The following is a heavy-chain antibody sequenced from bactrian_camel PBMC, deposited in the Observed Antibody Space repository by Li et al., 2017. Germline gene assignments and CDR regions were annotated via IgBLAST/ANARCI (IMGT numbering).Heavy chain of an antibody. J-gene: IGHJ4*01. D-gene: IGHD6*01. CDR1: GSITSTYS. CDR3: AEGRGSRGEHCYSLNY. CDR2: IDGDRRT. Sequence: HVQLVESGGGSVQAGGSLRLSCEASGSITSTYSMAWFRQTPGKEREGVAAIDGDRRTYYAESVKGRFTISRDSAKNTVYLQMNNLQPEDTATYYCAEGRGSRGEHCYSLNYWGQGTQVTVS. V-gene: IGHV3S53*01.